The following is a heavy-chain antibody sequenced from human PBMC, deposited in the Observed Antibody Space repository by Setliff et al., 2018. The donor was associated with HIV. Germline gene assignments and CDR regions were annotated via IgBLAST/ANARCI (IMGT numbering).Heavy chain of an antibody. V-gene: IGHV4-34*01. D-gene: IGHD2-15*01. J-gene: IGHJ4*02. CDR2: INHSGST. CDR3: ASGLCNGGSCYSDVFDY. Sequence: SETLSLTCAVYGGSFSGYYWSWIRQPPGKGLEWIGEINHSGSTNYNPSLKSRVTISVDTSKNQFSLKLSSVTAADTAVYYCASGLCNGGSCYSDVFDYWGQGTLVTVSS. CDR1: GGSFSGYY.